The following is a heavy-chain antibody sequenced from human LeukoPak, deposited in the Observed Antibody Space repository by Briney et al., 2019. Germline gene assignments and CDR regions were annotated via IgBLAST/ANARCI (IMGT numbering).Heavy chain of an antibody. CDR2: ISHDGMNA. CDR1: GLHFSGTA. CDR3: AKDGAQYSSGPECDP. D-gene: IGHD6-19*01. V-gene: IGHV3-23*01. Sequence: GGSLRLSCAASGLHFSGTAMSWVRQAPGKGLDWASAISHDGMNAYYADSVKGRFTISRDNSKKTVSLEMSSLTAADTGVYYCAKDGAQYSSGPECDPRGQGALVTVSP. J-gene: IGHJ5*02.